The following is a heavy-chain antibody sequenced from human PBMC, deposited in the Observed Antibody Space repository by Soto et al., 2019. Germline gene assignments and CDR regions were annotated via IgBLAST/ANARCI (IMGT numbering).Heavy chain of an antibody. CDR2: ISFDGSDK. Sequence: QVQLVESGGGVVQPGRSLRLSCAASGFSFSNCGMHWVRQAPGKGLEWVAAISFDGSDKYYSESVKGRFTISRDNSKNTLFLQMNSLRVEDTAVYYCVKGSEVARQELDYWGQGTLVTVYS. CDR1: GFSFSNCG. V-gene: IGHV3-30*18. CDR3: VKGSEVARQELDY. J-gene: IGHJ4*02. D-gene: IGHD2-15*01.